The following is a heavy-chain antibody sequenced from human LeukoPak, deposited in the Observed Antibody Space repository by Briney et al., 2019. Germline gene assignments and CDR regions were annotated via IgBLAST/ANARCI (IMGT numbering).Heavy chain of an antibody. J-gene: IGHJ6*03. Sequence: SETLSLTCAVYGGFFRGYDWSWIRQPPGKGLEWIGETNHSGSTNSNPSLKSRVTISVDTPKNQFSLNVSSVTAADTAVYYCARGSGVSRPGDYYYYMDVWGKGTTVTVSS. CDR2: TNHSGST. V-gene: IGHV4-34*01. CDR3: ARGSGVSRPGDYYYYMDV. CDR1: GGFFRGYD. D-gene: IGHD3-10*01.